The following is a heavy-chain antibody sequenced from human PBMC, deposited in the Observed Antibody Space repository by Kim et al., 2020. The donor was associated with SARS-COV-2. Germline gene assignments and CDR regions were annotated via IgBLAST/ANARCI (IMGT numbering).Heavy chain of an antibody. CDR3: ARRYGDYADFNY. J-gene: IGHJ4*02. D-gene: IGHD4-17*01. Sequence: RFSPSFEGQVTISAEKSISTAYLQWSSLKASDTAMYYCARRYGDYADFNYWGQGTLVTVSS. V-gene: IGHV5-51*01.